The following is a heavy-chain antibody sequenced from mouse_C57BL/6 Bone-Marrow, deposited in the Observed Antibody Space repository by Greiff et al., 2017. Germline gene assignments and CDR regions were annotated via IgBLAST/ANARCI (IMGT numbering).Heavy chain of an antibody. CDR2: SRNKANDYTT. J-gene: IGHJ1*03. CDR3: ARDYYYGSSGYWYFDV. CDR1: GFTFSDFY. D-gene: IGHD1-1*01. V-gene: IGHV7-1*01. Sequence: EVKLMESGGGLVQSGRSLRLSCATSGFTFSDFYMEWVRQAPGKGLEWIAASRNKANDYTTEYSASVKGRFIVSRDTSQSILYLQMNALRAEDTAIYYCARDYYYGSSGYWYFDVWGTGTTVTVSS.